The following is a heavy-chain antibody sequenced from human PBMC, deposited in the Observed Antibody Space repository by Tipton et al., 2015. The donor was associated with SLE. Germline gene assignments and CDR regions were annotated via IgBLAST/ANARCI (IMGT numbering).Heavy chain of an antibody. CDR2: IYYSGGT. CDR3: ARNKAVAGTVIVY. V-gene: IGHV4-59*11. CDR1: GGSIENHY. D-gene: IGHD6-19*01. J-gene: IGHJ4*02. Sequence: TLSLTCIVSGGSIENHYWSWIRQAPGMGLEWIGYIYYSGGTNYNPSLKSRVTMSVDTSKNQFSLKLTSLTAADTALYYCARNKAVAGTVIVYWGPGTLVTVSS.